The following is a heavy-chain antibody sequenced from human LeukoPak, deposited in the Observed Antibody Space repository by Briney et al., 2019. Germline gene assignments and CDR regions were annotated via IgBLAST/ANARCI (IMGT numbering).Heavy chain of an antibody. CDR1: GYTFTSYG. Sequence: SCKASGYTFTSYGITWVRQAPGKGLEWVALIWYDGGNMYYADSVQGRFTISRDNSRDTLYLQMNSLRVEDTAVYYCAKTATNWYLDSWGQGTLVTVSS. CDR2: IWYDGGNM. D-gene: IGHD1-1*01. V-gene: IGHV3-33*06. CDR3: AKTATNWYLDS. J-gene: IGHJ4*02.